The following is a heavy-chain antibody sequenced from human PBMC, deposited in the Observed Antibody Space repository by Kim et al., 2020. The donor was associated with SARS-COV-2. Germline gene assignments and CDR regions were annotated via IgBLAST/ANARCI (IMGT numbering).Heavy chain of an antibody. CDR2: IYYSGST. D-gene: IGHD5-12*01. V-gene: IGHV4-59*08. J-gene: IGHJ3*01. Sequence: SETLSLTCTVSGGSISSYYWSWIRQPPGKGLEWIGYIYYSGSTNYNPSLKSRVTISVDTSKNQFSLKLSSVTAADTAVYYCARLGRGDSGYDRPISSAF. CDR1: GGSISSYY. CDR3: ARLGRGDSGYDRPISSAF.